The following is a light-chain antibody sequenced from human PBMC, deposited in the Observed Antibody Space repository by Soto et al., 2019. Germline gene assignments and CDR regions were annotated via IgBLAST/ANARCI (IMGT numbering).Light chain of an antibody. CDR2: DVS. CDR3: SSDTSNSTWV. CDR1: SSDVGGYNY. J-gene: IGLJ3*02. Sequence: QSALTQPASVSGSPGQSIAISCTGTSSDVGGYNYVSWYQHYPGKAPKLMIYDVSNRPSGVSDRFSGSKSGNTASLTISGLQAEDDADYCCSSDTSNSTWVFGGGTKLTVL. V-gene: IGLV2-14*03.